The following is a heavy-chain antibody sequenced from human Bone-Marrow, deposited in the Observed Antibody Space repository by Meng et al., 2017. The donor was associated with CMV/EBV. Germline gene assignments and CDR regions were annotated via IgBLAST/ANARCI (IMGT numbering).Heavy chain of an antibody. J-gene: IGHJ5*02. CDR1: GFTFSSYW. CDR2: INSDGSST. V-gene: IGHV3-74*01. Sequence: GESLKISCAASGFTFSSYWMHWVRQAPGKGLVWVSRINSDGSSTSYADSVKGRFTISRDNAKNTLYLQMNSLRAEDTAVYYCAQGYDSSGYYLVSWGQGTLVTSPQ. D-gene: IGHD3-22*01. CDR3: AQGYDSSGYYLVS.